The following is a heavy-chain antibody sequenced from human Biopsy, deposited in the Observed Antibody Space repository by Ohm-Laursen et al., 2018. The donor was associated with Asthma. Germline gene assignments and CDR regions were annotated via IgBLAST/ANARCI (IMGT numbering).Heavy chain of an antibody. Sequence: GASVKVSCKISGYSLTDLSMHWVRQAPGQGLEWMGGHDHEEGGTVNARRFQGGVTMTEDTSTDTAYMELSSLSSDDTAVYYCASDFPKDYVRYNFQFWGQGTLVTVSS. CDR1: GYSLTDLS. V-gene: IGHV1-24*01. CDR3: ASDFPKDYVRYNFQF. CDR2: HDHEEGGT. J-gene: IGHJ4*02. D-gene: IGHD4-17*01.